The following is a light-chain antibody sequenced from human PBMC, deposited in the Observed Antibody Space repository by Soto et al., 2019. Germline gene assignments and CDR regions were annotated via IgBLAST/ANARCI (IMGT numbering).Light chain of an antibody. CDR1: QAVSSIL. V-gene: IGKV3-20*01. J-gene: IGKJ4*01. CDR2: GAS. CDR3: QQHGTSPI. Sequence: EVVLTQSPGTLSLSPGERATISCRASQAVSSILLAWYQQKPGQAPRLLIYGASSRATCIPDRFSCSGSGTDFTLTVSRLEPEDFAVYYCQQHGTSPIFGGGTKVDIK.